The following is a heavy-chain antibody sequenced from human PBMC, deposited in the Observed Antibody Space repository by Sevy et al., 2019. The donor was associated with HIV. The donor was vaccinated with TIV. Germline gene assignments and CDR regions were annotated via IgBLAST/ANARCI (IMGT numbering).Heavy chain of an antibody. CDR2: LSGSGSST. V-gene: IGHV3-23*01. J-gene: IGHJ6*02. CDR1: GFTFNKYA. D-gene: IGHD5-18*01. Sequence: GGSLRLSCEASGFTFNKYAMSWVRQAPGKGLEWVSSLSGSGSSTYYADSVRVRFTISRDNSRNTLYLEVDSLRVEDTVVYYCARHVDPLMVSMFYGMDVWGQGTTVTVSS. CDR3: ARHVDPLMVSMFYGMDV.